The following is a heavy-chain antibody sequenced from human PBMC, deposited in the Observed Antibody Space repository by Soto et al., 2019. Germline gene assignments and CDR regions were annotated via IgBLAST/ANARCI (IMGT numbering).Heavy chain of an antibody. CDR3: ARQRTSVVTQAYFDV. Sequence: SETLSLTCTVTGDSISSRSCYWGWIRQPPGKGLEWIGSIYYSGSTYNNPSVRSGVSMSIDTSKDQFSLKLKSVTAADTGLYFGARQRTSVVTQAYFDVWAPGSLVTV. D-gene: IGHD2-21*02. V-gene: IGHV4-39*01. J-gene: IGHJ4*02. CDR2: IYYSGST. CDR1: GDSISSRSCY.